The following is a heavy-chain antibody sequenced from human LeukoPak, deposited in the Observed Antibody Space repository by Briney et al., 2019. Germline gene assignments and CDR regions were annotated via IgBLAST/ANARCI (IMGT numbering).Heavy chain of an antibody. J-gene: IGHJ4*02. Sequence: SETLSLTCTVSGGSISSYYWSWIRQPAGKGLEWIGRIYPSGSTNYNSSLKSRVTISVDTSKNQFSLKLSSVSAADTAVYYCARLKYPHFDYWGQGTLVTVSS. CDR2: IYPSGST. CDR3: ARLKYPHFDY. V-gene: IGHV4-4*07. CDR1: GGSISSYY. D-gene: IGHD6-6*01.